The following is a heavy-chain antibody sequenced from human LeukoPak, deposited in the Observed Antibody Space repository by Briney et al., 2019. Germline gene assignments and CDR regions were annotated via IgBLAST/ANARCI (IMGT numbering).Heavy chain of an antibody. CDR3: ARDRIAVAGPDY. J-gene: IGHJ4*02. V-gene: IGHV1-2*02. CDR1: GYTFTVYY. D-gene: IGHD6-19*01. CDR2: INPNSGVT. Sequence: GASVNVSCKASGYTFTVYYMHWVRQAPGQGLEWMGWINPNSGVTNYAQKFQGRVTMTRDTSITTAYMDLNRLRSDDTAVYYCARDRIAVAGPDYWGQGTLVTVSS.